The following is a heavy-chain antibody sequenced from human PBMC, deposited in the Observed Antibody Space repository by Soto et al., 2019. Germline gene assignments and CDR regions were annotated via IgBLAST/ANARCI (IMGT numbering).Heavy chain of an antibody. CDR2: IWYDGGNV. CDR3: AKDSARDGYNPYYFDY. Sequence: QVQLVESGGGVVQPGRSLRLSCAASGFIFSSYGMHWVRQAPGKGLEWVAVIWYDGGNVYYADSVKGRFTISRDNSKNTLYLQMNGLRAEDTAVYYCAKDSARDGYNPYYFDYWGQGTLVTVSS. CDR1: GFIFSSYG. D-gene: IGHD5-12*01. V-gene: IGHV3-33*06. J-gene: IGHJ4*02.